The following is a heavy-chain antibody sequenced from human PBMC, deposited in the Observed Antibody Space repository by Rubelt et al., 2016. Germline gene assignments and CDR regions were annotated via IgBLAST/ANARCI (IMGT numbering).Heavy chain of an antibody. CDR1: GYTFTSYG. D-gene: IGHD6-6*01. CDR2: ISAYNGNT. V-gene: IGHV1-18*01. J-gene: IGHJ2*01. Sequence: QVQLVQSGAEVKKPGASVKVSCKASGYTFTSYGISWVRQAPGQGLEWMGWISAYNGNTNYAQKRQGRVTMTTDKSTSTAYMELRSRRSDDTAVYYCARDRIRIAARQGWYFDLWGRGTLVTVSS. CDR3: ARDRIRIAARQGWYFDL.